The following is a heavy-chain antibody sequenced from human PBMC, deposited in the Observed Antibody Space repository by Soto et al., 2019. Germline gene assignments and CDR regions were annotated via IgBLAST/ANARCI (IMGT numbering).Heavy chain of an antibody. CDR2: ISAYNGNT. CDR1: GYTFNSFG. Sequence: QVHLEQSGAEVRKPGASVKVSCKASGYTFNSFGINWVRQAPGQGLEWLGWISAYNGNTNYAQKFHGRVTMTADTSTTTAYLELTSLRSDDTAVYYCAREFQYASGGFHELYFWGQGTLVTVSS. V-gene: IGHV1-18*04. J-gene: IGHJ4*02. D-gene: IGHD3-22*01. CDR3: AREFQYASGGFHELYF.